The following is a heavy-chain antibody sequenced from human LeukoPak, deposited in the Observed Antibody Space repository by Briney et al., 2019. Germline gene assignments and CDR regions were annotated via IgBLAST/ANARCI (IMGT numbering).Heavy chain of an antibody. CDR3: ANTQRITIFGVVSGMDV. J-gene: IGHJ6*02. V-gene: IGHV3-30*18. Sequence: PGGSLRLSCAASGFTFSSYGMHWVRQAPGKGLEWVAVISYDGSNKYYADSVKGRFTISRDNSKNTLYLQMNSLRAEDTAVYYCANTQRITIFGVVSGMDVWGQGTTVTVSS. CDR1: GFTFSSYG. D-gene: IGHD3-3*01. CDR2: ISYDGSNK.